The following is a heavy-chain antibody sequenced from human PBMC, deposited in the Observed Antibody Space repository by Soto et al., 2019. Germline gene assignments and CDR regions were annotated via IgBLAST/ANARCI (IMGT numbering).Heavy chain of an antibody. CDR3: ARHCPPEYDYVWGSYRPCYFDY. Sequence: SETLSLTCTVSGGSISSSSYYWGWIRQPPGKGLERNGSIYYSGSTYYNPSLKSRVTISVDTSKNQFSLNLSSVTAADTAVYYCARHCPPEYDYVWGSYRPCYFDYWGQGTLVTVSS. D-gene: IGHD3-16*02. CDR1: GGSISSSSYY. V-gene: IGHV4-39*01. CDR2: IYYSGST. J-gene: IGHJ4*02.